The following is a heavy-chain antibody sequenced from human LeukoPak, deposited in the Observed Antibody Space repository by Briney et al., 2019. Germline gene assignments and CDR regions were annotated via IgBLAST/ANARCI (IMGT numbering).Heavy chain of an antibody. V-gene: IGHV3-21*01. CDR1: GFTFSSYT. CDR2: ISSSSTYI. Sequence: GGSLRLSCAASGFTFSSYTMNWVRQAPGKGLEWVSSISSSSTYIYYADSMKGRFTISRDNAKNSLYLQMNNLRAEDTAVYYCARGHSSSWTSIWGQGTMVSVSS. J-gene: IGHJ3*02. D-gene: IGHD6-13*01. CDR3: ARGHSSSWTSI.